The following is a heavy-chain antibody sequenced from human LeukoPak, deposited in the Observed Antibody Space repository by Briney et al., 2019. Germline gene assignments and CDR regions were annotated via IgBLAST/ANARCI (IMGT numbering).Heavy chain of an antibody. D-gene: IGHD3-16*02. J-gene: IGHJ3*02. V-gene: IGHV1-69*05. CDR1: GGTFSSYA. CDR2: IIPIFGTA. CDR3: ARLDDYVWGSYRYPDAFDI. Sequence: GSSVKVSCKASGGTFSSYAISWVRQAPGQGLEWMGRIIPIFGTANYAQKFQGRVTITTDESTSTAYMELSSLRSEDTAMYYCARLDDYVWGSYRYPDAFDIWGQGTMVTVSS.